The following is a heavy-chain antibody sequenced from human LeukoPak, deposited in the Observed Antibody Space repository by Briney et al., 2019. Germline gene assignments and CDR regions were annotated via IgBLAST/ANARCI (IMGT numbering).Heavy chain of an antibody. CDR2: IVPILGIA. D-gene: IGHD2-2*02. J-gene: IGHJ3*02. Sequence: SVKVSCKASGGTFSSYTISWVRQAPGQGLEWMGRIVPILGIANYAQKFQGRVTITADKSTSTAYMELSSLRSEDTAVYYCASRYCSSTSCYTLSAFDIWGQGTMVTVSS. V-gene: IGHV1-69*02. CDR3: ASRYCSSTSCYTLSAFDI. CDR1: GGTFSSYT.